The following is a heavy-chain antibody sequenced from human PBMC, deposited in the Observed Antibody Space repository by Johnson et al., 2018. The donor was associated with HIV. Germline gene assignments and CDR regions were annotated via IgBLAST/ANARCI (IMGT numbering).Heavy chain of an antibody. D-gene: IGHD1-26*01. CDR1: GFTFSSYA. CDR2: ISYDGSNK. V-gene: IGHV3-30*04. J-gene: IGHJ3*02. Sequence: VQLVESGGGLVQPGGSLRLSCAASGFTFSSYAMHWVRQAPGKGLEWVAVISYDGSNKNYADSVKGRFTISRDNSKNTLYLQMSSLRVEDTAVYYCAKAEGGSRGAFDIWGQGTMVTVSS. CDR3: AKAEGGSRGAFDI.